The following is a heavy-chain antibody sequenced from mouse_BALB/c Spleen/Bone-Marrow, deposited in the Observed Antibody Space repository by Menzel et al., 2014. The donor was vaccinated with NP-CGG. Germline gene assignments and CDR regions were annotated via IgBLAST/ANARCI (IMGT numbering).Heavy chain of an antibody. Sequence: VQLQQSGAEPVKPGASVKLSCTASGLNIKDTYMHWVKQRPEQGLEWIGRFDPANGKTKYDPKFQGKATITADTSSNTAYLQLSSLTSEDTAVYYCARGHGYYVGYYFDNWGQGTTLTVSS. D-gene: IGHD2-3*01. V-gene: IGHV14-3*02. CDR1: GLNIKDTY. J-gene: IGHJ2*01. CDR3: ARGHGYYVGYYFDN. CDR2: FDPANGKT.